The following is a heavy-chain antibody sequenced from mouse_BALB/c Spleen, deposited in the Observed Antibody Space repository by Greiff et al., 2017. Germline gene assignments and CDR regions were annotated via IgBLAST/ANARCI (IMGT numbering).Heavy chain of an antibody. CDR3: ARGGRYDDWYFDV. CDR2: IYPGGGYT. Sequence: QVQLQQSGAELVRPGTSVKISCKASGYTFTNYWLGWVKQRPGHGLEWIGDIYPGGGYTNYNEKFKGKATLTADTSSSTAYMQLSSLTSEDSAVYFCARGGRYDDWYFDVWGAGTTVTVSS. D-gene: IGHD2-14*01. CDR1: GYTFTNYW. V-gene: IGHV1-63*02. J-gene: IGHJ1*01.